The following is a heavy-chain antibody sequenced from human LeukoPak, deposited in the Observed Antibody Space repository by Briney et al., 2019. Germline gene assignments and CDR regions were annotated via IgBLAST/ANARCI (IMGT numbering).Heavy chain of an antibody. D-gene: IGHD2-15*01. CDR3: VGGAGWQSDY. CDR2: IEKDGSEK. J-gene: IGHJ4*02. V-gene: IGHV3-7*04. Sequence: GGSLRLSCVASGFTFSSYWMNWVRQAPGKGPEWVANIEKDGSEKNYVDSVRGRFTISRDNAKSSVYLQMNNLRAEDTAVYYCVGGAGWQSDYWAQGTPVAVSS. CDR1: GFTFSSYW.